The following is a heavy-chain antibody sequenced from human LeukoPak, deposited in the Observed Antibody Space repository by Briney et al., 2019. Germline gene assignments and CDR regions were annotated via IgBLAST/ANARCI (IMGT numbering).Heavy chain of an antibody. CDR1: GGSISSSSYY. V-gene: IGHV4-39*07. D-gene: IGHD2-8*01. CDR2: IYYSGST. J-gene: IGHJ4*02. CDR3: ARIRDCTNGVCYIFDY. Sequence: SETLSLTCTVSGGSISSSSYYWGWTRQPPGKGLEWIGSIYYSGSTYYNPSLKSRVTISVDTSKNQFSLKLSSVTAADTAVYYCARIRDCTNGVCYIFDYWGQGTLVTVSS.